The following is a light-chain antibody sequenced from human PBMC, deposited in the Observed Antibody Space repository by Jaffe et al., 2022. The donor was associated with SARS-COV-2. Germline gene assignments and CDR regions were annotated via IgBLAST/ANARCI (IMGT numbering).Light chain of an antibody. CDR1: SSNIGRNT. Sequence: QSVLTQPPSASGTPGQRVTISCSGSSSNIGRNTVNWYQQLPGTAPKLLIHSNDQRPSGVPDRFSGSKSGTSASLAISGLQSEDEADYYCAAWDDSLNGVFGGGTKLTVL. J-gene: IGLJ3*02. CDR2: SND. V-gene: IGLV1-44*01. CDR3: AAWDDSLNGV.